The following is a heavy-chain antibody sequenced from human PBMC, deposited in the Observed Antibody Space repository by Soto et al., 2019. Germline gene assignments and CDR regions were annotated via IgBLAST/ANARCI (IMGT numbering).Heavy chain of an antibody. V-gene: IGHV4-31*03. CDR2: IYYSGST. CDR3: SRGGRGGAAAGLFDY. D-gene: IGHD6-13*01. Sequence: PSETLSLTCTVSGGSISSGGYYWIWIRQHPGKGLEWIGYIYYSGSTYYNPSLKSRVTISVDTSNNQFSLKLSSVTAASLAVYYCSRGGRGGAAAGLFDYWGQGTLVTVSS. CDR1: GGSISSGGYY. J-gene: IGHJ4*02.